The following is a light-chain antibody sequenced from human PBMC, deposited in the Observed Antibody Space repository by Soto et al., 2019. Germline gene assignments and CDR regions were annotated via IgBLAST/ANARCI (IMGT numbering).Light chain of an antibody. V-gene: IGKV1-5*03. CDR1: QSISSW. Sequence: DIQMTQSPSTLSASVGDRVTITCRASQSISSWLAWYQQKPGKAPKLLIYKASVLESGVPLRFSGSGSGTDFNLTISSLQPDDSATYSCQEYSYSYNFGLGTKLESK. CDR3: QEYSYSYN. J-gene: IGKJ2*01. CDR2: KAS.